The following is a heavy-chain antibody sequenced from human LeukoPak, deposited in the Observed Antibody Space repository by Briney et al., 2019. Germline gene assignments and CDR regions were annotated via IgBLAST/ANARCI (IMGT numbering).Heavy chain of an antibody. CDR3: ARLTYYDYVWGSYLPVFDY. V-gene: IGHV4-39*07. Sequence: SETLSLTCTVSGGSISSSSYYWGWIRQPPGKGLEWIGSIYYSGSTYYNPSLKSRVTISVDTSKNQFSLKLGSVTAADTAVYYCARLTYYDYVWGSYLPVFDYWGQGTLVTVSS. J-gene: IGHJ4*02. CDR1: GGSISSSSYY. D-gene: IGHD3-16*02. CDR2: IYYSGST.